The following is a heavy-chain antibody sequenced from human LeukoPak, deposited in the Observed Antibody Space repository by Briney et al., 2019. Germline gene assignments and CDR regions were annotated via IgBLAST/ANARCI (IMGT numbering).Heavy chain of an antibody. Sequence: PSETLSLTCAVSGYSISSGYYWGWIRQPPGKGLEWIGSIYHSGSTYYNPSHKSRVTISVDTSKNQFSLKLSSVTAADTAVYYCARQITDDFWSGYLRYMDVWGKGATVTVSS. J-gene: IGHJ6*03. CDR2: IYHSGST. CDR3: ARQITDDFWSGYLRYMDV. CDR1: GYSISSGYY. D-gene: IGHD3-3*01. V-gene: IGHV4-38-2*01.